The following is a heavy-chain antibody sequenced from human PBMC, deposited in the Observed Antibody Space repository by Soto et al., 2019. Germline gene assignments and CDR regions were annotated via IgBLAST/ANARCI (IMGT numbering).Heavy chain of an antibody. CDR3: ARDSVVVVPAASNYYYMDV. Sequence: SETLSLTCAVSSGSISSSNWWSWVRQPPGKGLEWIGEIYHSGSTNYNPSLKSRVTISVDKSKNQFSLKLSSVTAADTAVYYCARDSVVVVPAASNYYYMDVWGKGTTVTVSS. J-gene: IGHJ6*03. CDR1: SGSISSSNW. D-gene: IGHD2-2*01. V-gene: IGHV4-4*02. CDR2: IYHSGST.